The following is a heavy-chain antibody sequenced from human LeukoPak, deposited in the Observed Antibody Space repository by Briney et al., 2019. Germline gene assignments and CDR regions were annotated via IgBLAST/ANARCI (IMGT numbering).Heavy chain of an antibody. CDR1: GGSISSYY. J-gene: IGHJ5*02. CDR3: ARGVYNYGGHNWFDP. D-gene: IGHD5-18*01. Sequence: SETLSLTCTVSGGSISSYYWSWIRQPPGKGLEWIGYIYYSGSTNYNPSLKSRVTISVETYKNQFSLKLSSVTAADTAVYYCARGVYNYGGHNWFDPWGQGTLVTVSS. CDR2: IYYSGST. V-gene: IGHV4-59*01.